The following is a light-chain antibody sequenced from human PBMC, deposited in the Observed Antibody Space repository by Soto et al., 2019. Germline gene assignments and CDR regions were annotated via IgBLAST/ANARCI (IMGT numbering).Light chain of an antibody. Sequence: EIVLTQSPATLSVSPGERVTLSCRASQNLHSFLNWYQQRPGQAPRPLIYDGSNRAAGVPDRISGDGSGTDYSLTISKLVPADFAVSYCRQHSNWPPLTFGQGTRVDIQ. CDR1: QNLHSF. CDR2: DGS. CDR3: RQHSNWPPLT. J-gene: IGKJ1*01. V-gene: IGKV3-11*01.